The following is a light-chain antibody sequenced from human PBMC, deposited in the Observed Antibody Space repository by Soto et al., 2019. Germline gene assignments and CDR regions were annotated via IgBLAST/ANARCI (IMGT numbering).Light chain of an antibody. CDR1: QSVLYSSNNKNY. CDR2: WAS. CDR3: HQYYSIPRT. Sequence: DIVMTQSPDSLAEYLGERATINCKSSQSVLYSSNNKNYLAWYQQKPGQPPHLLIYWASTRESGVPDRFSGSGSGTDFTLTISSLQAEDVAIYYCHQYYSIPRTFGQGTKVEIK. J-gene: IGKJ1*01. V-gene: IGKV4-1*01.